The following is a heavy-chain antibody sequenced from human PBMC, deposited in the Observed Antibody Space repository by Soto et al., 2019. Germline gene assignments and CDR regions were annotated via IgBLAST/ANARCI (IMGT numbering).Heavy chain of an antibody. Sequence: SVKVSCKASGGTFSNSAIAWVRQAPGQGLEWLGMIIPIFTTTNYAQKFKDRLTISADESTSTAYMELSSLRSEDTAVYYCAMRRFLERGYYYYYGMDVWGQGTTVTVSS. V-gene: IGHV1-69*13. J-gene: IGHJ6*02. D-gene: IGHD3-3*01. CDR3: AMRRFLERGYYYYYGMDV. CDR2: IIPIFTTT. CDR1: GGTFSNSA.